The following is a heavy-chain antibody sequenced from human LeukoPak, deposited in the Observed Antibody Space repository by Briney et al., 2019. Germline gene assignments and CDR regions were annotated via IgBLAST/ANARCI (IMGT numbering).Heavy chain of an antibody. V-gene: IGHV4-59*01. D-gene: IGHD5-12*01. CDR1: GDSIRRYF. Sequence: PSGTLSLTCSVSGDSIRRYFWSWIRLSPGKGLEWIGYAHHSGTSRYKPSLESRVTISLDTSENQFSLTLKSVTAADTALYYCAGAEIDRLRSPGTLYYIDAWGPGTLVTVSS. J-gene: IGHJ5*02. CDR2: AHHSGTS. CDR3: AGAEIDRLRSPGTLYYIDA.